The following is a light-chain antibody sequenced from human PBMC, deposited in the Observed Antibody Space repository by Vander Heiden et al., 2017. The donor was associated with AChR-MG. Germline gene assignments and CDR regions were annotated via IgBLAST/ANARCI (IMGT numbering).Light chain of an antibody. CDR1: QSVLYSSNNKNY. Sequence: DIVMTQSPDSLAVSLGERATINCKSSQSVLYSSNNKNYLAWYQQKPGQPPKLLIYWASTRESGVPDRFSGSGSGTDFNLTISRLQAEDVAVYYCQQYYSTPFTFGPGTKVDIQ. CDR2: WAS. J-gene: IGKJ3*01. CDR3: QQYYSTPFT. V-gene: IGKV4-1*01.